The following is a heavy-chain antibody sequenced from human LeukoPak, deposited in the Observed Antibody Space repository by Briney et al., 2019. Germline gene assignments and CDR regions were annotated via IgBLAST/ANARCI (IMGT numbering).Heavy chain of an antibody. V-gene: IGHV1-46*01. CDR2: INPSGGST. CDR1: VYTFTTYY. D-gene: IGHD5-18*01. Sequence: ASVKVSCKASVYTFTTYYMHWVRPAPGQGLEWMGIINPSGGSTSYPQKFQGRVTMTRDTSTSTVYMELSSLRSEDTAVYYCARDGEVASSYGYYYYYMDVWGKGTTVTVSS. J-gene: IGHJ6*03. CDR3: ARDGEVASSYGYYYYYMDV.